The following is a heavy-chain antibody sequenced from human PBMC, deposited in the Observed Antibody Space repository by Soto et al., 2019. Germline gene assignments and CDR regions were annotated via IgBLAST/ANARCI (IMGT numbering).Heavy chain of an antibody. CDR3: ARYRYSPGDYYYYYMDV. CDR1: GGTFSSYT. Sequence: ASVKVSCKASGGTFSSYTISWVRQAPGQGLEWMGRIIPILGIANYAQKFQGRVTITADKSTSTAYMELSSLRSEDTAVYYCARYRYSPGDYYYYYMDVWGKGTTVTVSS. V-gene: IGHV1-69*02. J-gene: IGHJ6*03. D-gene: IGHD5-18*01. CDR2: IIPILGIA.